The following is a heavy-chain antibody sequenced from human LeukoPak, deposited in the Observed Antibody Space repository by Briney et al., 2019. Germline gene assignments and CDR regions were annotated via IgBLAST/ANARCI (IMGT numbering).Heavy chain of an antibody. CDR3: ARRAKAAGTGYFQH. D-gene: IGHD6-13*01. CDR2: IYYSGPT. V-gene: IGHV4-39*07. CDR1: GGSISSNNNY. J-gene: IGHJ1*01. Sequence: SETLSLTCSVSGGSISSNNNYWGWIRQPPGKGLEWIASIYYSGPTFYNPSLKSRVTISVDKSKNQFSLKLSSVTAADTAVYYCARRAKAAGTGYFQHWGQGTLVTVSS.